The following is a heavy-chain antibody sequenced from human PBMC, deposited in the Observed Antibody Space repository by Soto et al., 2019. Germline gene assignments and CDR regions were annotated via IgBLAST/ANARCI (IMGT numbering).Heavy chain of an antibody. V-gene: IGHV3-23*01. CDR3: AKDPPSGYGRAFGV. CDR2: VSGSGGST. CDR1: GFTFHNFA. Sequence: RGSLRLSCAASGFTFHNFALNWVRQAPGKGPEWVSSVSGSGGSTYYADSVKGRFTVSRDNSKNTLFLQMNSLRVEDTAMYYCAKDPPSGYGRAFGVWGQGTMVTVSS. D-gene: IGHD5-18*01. J-gene: IGHJ3*01.